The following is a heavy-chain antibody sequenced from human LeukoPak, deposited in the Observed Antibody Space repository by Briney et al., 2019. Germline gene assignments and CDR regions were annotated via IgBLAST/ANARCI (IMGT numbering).Heavy chain of an antibody. J-gene: IGHJ4*02. CDR2: ISGSGDYT. CDR3: AKQAVTAEYFVY. D-gene: IGHD6-19*01. CDR1: GFTFSSCA. V-gene: IGHV3-23*01. Sequence: GGSLRLSCAASGFTFSSCAMSWVRQAPGKGLEWVSAISGSGDYTYSADSVKGRFTISRDNSKNTLCLQMNSLRAEDTAVYYCAKQAVTAEYFVYWGQGTLVTVSS.